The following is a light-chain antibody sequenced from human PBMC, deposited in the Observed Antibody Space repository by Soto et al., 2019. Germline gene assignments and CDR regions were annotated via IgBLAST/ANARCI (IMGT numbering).Light chain of an antibody. Sequence: QSVLTQPASVSGSPGQSITISCTGTSSDVGGYNYGSWSQQHPGKAPQLMIYEVSNRPSGVSNRFSGSKSGNTASLTISGLQAEDEADYYCSSYTSSSTYVFGTGTKLTVL. J-gene: IGLJ1*01. CDR3: SSYTSSSTYV. V-gene: IGLV2-14*01. CDR2: EVS. CDR1: SSDVGGYNY.